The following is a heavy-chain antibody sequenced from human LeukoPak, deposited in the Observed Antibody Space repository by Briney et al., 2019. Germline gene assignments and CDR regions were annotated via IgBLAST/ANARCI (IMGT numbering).Heavy chain of an antibody. D-gene: IGHD3-10*01. V-gene: IGHV3-15*01. CDR2: VKSRSAGETT. CDR1: GFGISNDW. J-gene: IGHJ4*02. CDR3: TLIQGWGSGSYYRDF. Sequence: GGSLRLSCAASGFGISNDWMSWVRQAPGKGLEWVARVKSRSAGETTDYAAPVEGRFTISRDDSKNTLYLQMNSLKTEDTAVYYCTLIQGWGSGSYYRDFWGQGTLVTVSS.